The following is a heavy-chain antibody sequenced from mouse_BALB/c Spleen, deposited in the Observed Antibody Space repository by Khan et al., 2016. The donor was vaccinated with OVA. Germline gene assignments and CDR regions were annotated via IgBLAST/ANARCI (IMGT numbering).Heavy chain of an antibody. J-gene: IGHJ4*01. V-gene: IGHV3-2*02. Sequence: EVQLVESGPGLVKPSQSLSLTCTVTGYSITSDYAWDWLRQFPGNKLEWMGYISYGGSTSYTPSLKSRISITRDTSKNQFFLQLNSVTTEDTATYYCARKNYYGYAMDYWGQGTSVTVSS. CDR3: ARKNYYGYAMDY. CDR1: GYSITSDYA. D-gene: IGHD1-1*01. CDR2: ISYGGST.